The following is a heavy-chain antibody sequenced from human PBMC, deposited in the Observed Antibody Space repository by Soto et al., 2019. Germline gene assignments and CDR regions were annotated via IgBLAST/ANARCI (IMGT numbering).Heavy chain of an antibody. V-gene: IGHV3-23*01. CDR1: GFTFSSYA. J-gene: IGHJ4*02. CDR2: ISGSGGST. D-gene: IGHD6-13*01. CDR3: AKENGYSSSWFEFED. Sequence: EVQLLESGGGLVQPGGSLRLSGAASGFTFSSYAMSWVRQAPGKGLEWVSAISGSGGSTYYADSVKGRFTISRDNSKNKLYLQMNSLRAEDTAVYYCAKENGYSSSWFEFEDGCQGPLVTVSS.